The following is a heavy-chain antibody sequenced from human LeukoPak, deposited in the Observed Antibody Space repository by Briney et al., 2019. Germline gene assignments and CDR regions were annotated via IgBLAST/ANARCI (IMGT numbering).Heavy chain of an antibody. CDR2: ISWNSGSI. Sequence: PGRSLRLSCAASGITFDDYAMHWVRQAPGKGLEWVSGISWNSGSIGYADSVKGRFTISRDNAKNSLYLQTNSLRAEDTALYYCAKDIGPSGSPLYGMDVWGQGTTVTVSS. CDR3: AKDIGPSGSPLYGMDV. CDR1: GITFDDYA. V-gene: IGHV3-9*01. J-gene: IGHJ6*02. D-gene: IGHD3-10*01.